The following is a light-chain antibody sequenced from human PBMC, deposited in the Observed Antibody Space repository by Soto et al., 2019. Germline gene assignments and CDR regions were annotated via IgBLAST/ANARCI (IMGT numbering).Light chain of an antibody. CDR1: QSVSSSY. CDR3: QQYGSSPVT. V-gene: IGKV3-20*01. CDR2: GAS. J-gene: IGKJ5*01. Sequence: EIVLTQSPGTLSLSPGERATLSCRASQSVSSSYLAWYQQKPGQAPRLLIYGASCRATGIPDRFSGSGSGTDFTLTISRLEPEDFAVYFCQQYGSSPVTFGQGTRLEIK.